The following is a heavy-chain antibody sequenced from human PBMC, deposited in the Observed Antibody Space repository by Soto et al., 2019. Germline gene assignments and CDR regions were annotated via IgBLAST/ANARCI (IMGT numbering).Heavy chain of an antibody. CDR2: IIPISGTA. D-gene: IGHD2-2*01. CDR3: ARSQGSSTSLEIYYYYYYGMDV. Sequence: QVQLVQSGAEVKKPGSSVKVSCKASGGTFSSYAISWVRQAPGQGLEWMGGIIPISGTANYAQKFQGRVTTTADESTSTAYMELSSLSSEDTAVYYCARSQGSSTSLEIYYYYYYGMDVWGQGTTVTVSS. V-gene: IGHV1-69*01. J-gene: IGHJ6*02. CDR1: GGTFSSYA.